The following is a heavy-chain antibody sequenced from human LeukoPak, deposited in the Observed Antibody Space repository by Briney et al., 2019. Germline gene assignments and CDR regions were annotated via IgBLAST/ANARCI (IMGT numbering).Heavy chain of an antibody. CDR3: ARDRDSYGSYGMDV. CDR2: IWYDGSNK. Sequence: PGRSLRLSCAASGFTFSSYAMHWVRQAPGKGLEWVAVIWYDGSNKYYADSVKGRFTISRDNSKNTLYLQMNSLRAEDTAVYYCARDRDSYGSYGMDVWGQGTTVTVSS. J-gene: IGHJ6*02. CDR1: GFTFSSYA. D-gene: IGHD5-18*01. V-gene: IGHV3-33*08.